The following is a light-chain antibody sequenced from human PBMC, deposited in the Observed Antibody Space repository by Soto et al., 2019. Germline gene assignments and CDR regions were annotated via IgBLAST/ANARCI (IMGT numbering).Light chain of an antibody. Sequence: DIQMTQPPSTLSASVGDTVTITCRASQSIDSWLAWYQQKLGAAPKLLIYDASTLESGVPSKFSGSGSGTEFTLTISSLQPDDSATYYCQQYSGYSRTFGQGTKVDI. CDR1: QSIDSW. J-gene: IGKJ1*01. CDR3: QQYSGYSRT. CDR2: DAS. V-gene: IGKV1-5*01.